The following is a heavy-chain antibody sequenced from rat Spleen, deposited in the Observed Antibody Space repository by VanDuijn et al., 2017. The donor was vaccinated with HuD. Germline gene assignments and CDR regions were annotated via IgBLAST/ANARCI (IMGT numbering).Heavy chain of an antibody. Sequence: EVQLVESGGGLVQPGRSLKFSCAASGFTFSDYAMAWVRQAPKKGLEWVATIVFDGSGIYYRDSVKGRFTISRDNTENNIYLQMDSLRSEDTATYYCVRHSQKYYGYSHFDNWGQGVMVTVSS. D-gene: IGHD1-7*01. CDR2: IVFDGSGI. CDR1: GFTFSDYA. J-gene: IGHJ2*01. V-gene: IGHV5-17*01. CDR3: VRHSQKYYGYSHFDN.